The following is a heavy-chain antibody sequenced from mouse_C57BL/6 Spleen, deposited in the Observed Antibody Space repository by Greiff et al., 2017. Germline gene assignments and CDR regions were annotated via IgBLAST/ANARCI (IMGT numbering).Heavy chain of an antibody. V-gene: IGHV10-3*01. Sequence: EVMLVESGGGLVQPKGSLKLSCAASGFTFNTYAMHWVRQAPGKGSEWVARIRSKSSNYATYYADSVKDRFTISRDDSQSMLYLQMNNLKTEDTAMYYCVREGITTVVAPYAMDYWGQGTSVTVSS. CDR2: IRSKSSNYAT. CDR1: GFTFNTYA. J-gene: IGHJ4*01. D-gene: IGHD1-1*01. CDR3: VREGITTVVAPYAMDY.